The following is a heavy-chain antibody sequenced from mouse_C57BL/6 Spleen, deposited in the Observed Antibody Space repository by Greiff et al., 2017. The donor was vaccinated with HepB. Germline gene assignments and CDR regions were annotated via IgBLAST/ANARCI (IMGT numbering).Heavy chain of an antibody. Sequence: QVQLQQSGAELVRPGTSVKVSCKASGYAFTNYLIEWVKQRPGQGLEWIGVINPGSGGTNYNEKFKGKATLTADKSSSTAYMQLSSLTSEDSAVYFCARQYYGYDGGFAYWGQGTLVTVSA. CDR1: GYAFTNYL. J-gene: IGHJ3*01. V-gene: IGHV1-54*01. CDR2: INPGSGGT. CDR3: ARQYYGYDGGFAY. D-gene: IGHD2-2*01.